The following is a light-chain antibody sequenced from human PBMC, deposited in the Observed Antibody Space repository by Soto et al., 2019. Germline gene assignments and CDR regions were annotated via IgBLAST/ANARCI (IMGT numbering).Light chain of an antibody. Sequence: PLSHPASVCGSPRQSYTISCTGSNSYVGAYKFVSWLQHNPGEAPKVMIYDVTQRPSGVPDRFSGNKYGNTASLTISGLQAEAEADYYCCSYAGSYTWVFGSGTKVTVL. CDR2: DVT. CDR1: NSYVGAYKF. V-gene: IGLV2-11*01. J-gene: IGLJ1*01. CDR3: CSYAGSYTWV.